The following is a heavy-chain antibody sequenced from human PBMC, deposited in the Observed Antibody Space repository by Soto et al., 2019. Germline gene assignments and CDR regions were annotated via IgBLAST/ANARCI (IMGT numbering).Heavy chain of an antibody. V-gene: IGHV3-33*01. J-gene: IGHJ6*02. D-gene: IGHD2-21*02. CDR1: GFTFSSYG. Sequence: LRVSCAASGFTFSSYGMHWVRQAPGKGLEWVAVIWYDGSNKYYADSVKGRFTISRDNSKNTLYLQMNSLRAEDTAVYYCAREYCGGDCYYYYYGMDVWGQGTTVTVSS. CDR3: AREYCGGDCYYYYYGMDV. CDR2: IWYDGSNK.